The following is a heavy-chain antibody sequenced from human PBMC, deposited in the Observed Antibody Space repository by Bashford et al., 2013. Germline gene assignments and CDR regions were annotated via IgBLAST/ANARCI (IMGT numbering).Heavy chain of an antibody. CDR1: GYTFSDYY. CDR2: ISAYNGNT. V-gene: IGHV1-18*04. Sequence: ASVKVSCKASGYTFSDYYLHWVRQAPGQGLEWMGWISAYNGNTNYAQKLQGRVTMTTDTSTSTAYMELRSLRSDDTAVYYCARGSIWFGTNWFDPWGQGTLVTVSS. J-gene: IGHJ5*02. CDR3: ARGSIWFGTNWFDP. D-gene: IGHD3-10*01.